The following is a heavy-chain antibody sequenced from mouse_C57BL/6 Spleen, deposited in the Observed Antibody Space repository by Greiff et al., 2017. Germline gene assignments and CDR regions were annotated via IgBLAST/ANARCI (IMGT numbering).Heavy chain of an antibody. D-gene: IGHD2-1*01. V-gene: IGHV1-75*01. Sequence: SGPELVKPGASVTISCKASGYTFTDYYINWVKQRPGQGLEWIGWIFPGSGSTYYNEKFKGKATLTVDKSSSTAYMLLSSLTSEDSAVYFCARSLYGNYGYFDYWGQGTTLTVSS. J-gene: IGHJ2*01. CDR2: IFPGSGST. CDR3: ARSLYGNYGYFDY. CDR1: GYTFTDYY.